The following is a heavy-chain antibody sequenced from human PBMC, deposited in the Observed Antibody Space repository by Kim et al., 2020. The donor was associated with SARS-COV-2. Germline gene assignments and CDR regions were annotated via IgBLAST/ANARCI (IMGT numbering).Heavy chain of an antibody. CDR1: GFTFSNAW. J-gene: IGHJ4*02. D-gene: IGHD3-22*01. V-gene: IGHV3-15*01. Sequence: GGSLRLSCAASGFTFSNAWMSWVHQAPGKGLEWVGRIKSKTDGGTTDYAAPVKGRFTISRDDSKNTLYLQMNSLKTEDTAVYYCTTDLMYYYDSSRRYFDYWGQGTLVTVSS. CDR2: IKSKTDGGTT. CDR3: TTDLMYYYDSSRRYFDY.